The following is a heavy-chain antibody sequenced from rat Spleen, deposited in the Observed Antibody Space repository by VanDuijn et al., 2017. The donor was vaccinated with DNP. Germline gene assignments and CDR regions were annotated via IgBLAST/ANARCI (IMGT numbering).Heavy chain of an antibody. Sequence: EVQLQESGPGLVKPSQSLSLTCSVTGHSITSNYWAWIRKFPGNKMEWMAYISYSGSTGYNPSLKSRIPITRDTSKNQFFLQLNSITTEDTATYYCARGLNYGGYNYYWYFDFWGPGTMVTVSS. CDR1: GHSITSNY. V-gene: IGHV3-1*01. D-gene: IGHD1-11*01. CDR2: ISYSGST. J-gene: IGHJ1*01. CDR3: ARGLNYGGYNYYWYFDF.